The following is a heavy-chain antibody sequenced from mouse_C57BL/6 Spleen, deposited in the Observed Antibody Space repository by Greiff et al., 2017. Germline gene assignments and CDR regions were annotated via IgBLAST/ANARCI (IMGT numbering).Heavy chain of an antibody. CDR3: ARLNWLDY. Sequence: EVQLVESGGGLVKPGGSLKLSCAASGFTFSDYGMHWVRQAPEKGLAWVAYISSGSSTIYYADTVKGRFTISRDNAKNTLFLQMTSLRSEDTAMYYCARLNWLDYWGQGTTLTVSS. D-gene: IGHD4-1*01. CDR2: ISSGSSTI. CDR1: GFTFSDYG. J-gene: IGHJ2*01. V-gene: IGHV5-17*01.